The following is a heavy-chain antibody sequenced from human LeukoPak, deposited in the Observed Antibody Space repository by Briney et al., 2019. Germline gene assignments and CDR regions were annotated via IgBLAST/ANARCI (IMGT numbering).Heavy chain of an antibody. D-gene: IGHD5-12*01. Sequence: PGGSLRLSCAASGFTFSNYAMTWVRQAPGKGLVWVSTIGNSGGNTYYADSVKGRFTISRDNSKNTLYLQMNSLRAEDTAVYYCAKGGEATILYFDYWGQGTLVTISS. CDR3: AKGGEATILYFDY. J-gene: IGHJ4*02. V-gene: IGHV3-23*01. CDR2: IGNSGGNT. CDR1: GFTFSNYA.